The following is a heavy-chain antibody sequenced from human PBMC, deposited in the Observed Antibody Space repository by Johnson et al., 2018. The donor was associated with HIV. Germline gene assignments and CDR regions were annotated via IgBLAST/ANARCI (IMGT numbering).Heavy chain of an antibody. Sequence: QVQLVESGGGLVKPGGSLRLSCAASGFTFSDYYMSWIRQAPGKGLEWVAVMWYDGRNKYYADSVKGRFTISRDNSKNTLYLQMNSLRAGDTAVYYCARSLSSSWYEGAFDIWGQGTMVTVSS. CDR2: MWYDGRNK. CDR1: GFTFSDYY. J-gene: IGHJ3*02. V-gene: IGHV3-33*08. CDR3: ARSLSSSWYEGAFDI. D-gene: IGHD6-13*01.